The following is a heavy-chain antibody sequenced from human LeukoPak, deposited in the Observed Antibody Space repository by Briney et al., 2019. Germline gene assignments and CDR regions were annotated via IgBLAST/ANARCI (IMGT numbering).Heavy chain of an antibody. CDR3: AREVELRFLDWFDP. Sequence: SETLSLTCTVSGGSISSYYWGWIRQPPGKGLEWIGSIYYSGSTYYNPSLKSRVTISVDTSKNQFSLKLSSVTAADTAVYYCAREVELRFLDWFDPWGQGTLVTVSS. V-gene: IGHV4-39*01. CDR1: GGSISSYY. J-gene: IGHJ5*02. D-gene: IGHD1-7*01. CDR2: IYYSGST.